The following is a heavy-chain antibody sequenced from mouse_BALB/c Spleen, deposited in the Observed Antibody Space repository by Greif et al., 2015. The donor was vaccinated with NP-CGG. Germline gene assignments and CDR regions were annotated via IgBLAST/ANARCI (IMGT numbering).Heavy chain of an antibody. D-gene: IGHD4-1*01. V-gene: IGHV1-84*02. J-gene: IGHJ4*01. CDR3: ARRTGTEAMDY. Sequence: QVQLQQPGPELVKPGASVKISCKASGYTFTDYYINWVKQKPGQGLEWIGWIYPGSGNTKYNEKFKGEATLTVDTSSSTAYMQLSSLTSEDTAVYFCARRTGTEAMDYWGQGTSVTVSS. CDR2: IYPGSGNT. CDR1: GYTFTDYY.